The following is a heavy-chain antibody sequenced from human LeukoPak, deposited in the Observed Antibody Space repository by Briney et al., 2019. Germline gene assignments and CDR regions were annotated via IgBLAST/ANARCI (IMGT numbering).Heavy chain of an antibody. Sequence: PGGSLRLSCAASGFTFKKYDVTWVRQAPGKGLEWVSGIRASGGATYYADSVKGRFIISRDNSKNTLYLQMNSLRAEDTAVYYCARDTDDFQGLDIWGQGTVVTVSS. CDR1: GFTFKKYD. CDR2: IRASGGAT. V-gene: IGHV3-23*01. D-gene: IGHD3-3*01. J-gene: IGHJ3*02. CDR3: ARDTDDFQGLDI.